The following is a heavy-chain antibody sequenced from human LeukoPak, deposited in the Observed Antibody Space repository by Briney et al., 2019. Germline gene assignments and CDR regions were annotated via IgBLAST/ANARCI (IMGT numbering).Heavy chain of an antibody. Sequence: GGSLRLSCAASGFTFSSYWMHWVRQAPGKGLVWVSYINNDGSDTSYADSVKGRFTISRDNAKNTLYLQMNSLRAEDTAVYYCARDRPHNWFDPWGQGTLVTVSS. CDR3: ARDRPHNWFDP. V-gene: IGHV3-74*01. J-gene: IGHJ5*02. D-gene: IGHD6-6*01. CDR2: INNDGSDT. CDR1: GFTFSSYW.